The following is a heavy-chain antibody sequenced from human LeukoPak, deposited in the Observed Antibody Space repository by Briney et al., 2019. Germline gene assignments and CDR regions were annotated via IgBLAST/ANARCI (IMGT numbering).Heavy chain of an antibody. D-gene: IGHD2-15*01. CDR1: GYTFTGYY. V-gene: IGHV1-2*02. Sequence: GSSVKVSCKASGYTFTGYYMHWVGQAPGQGLEWMGWINPNSGGTNYAQKFQGRVTMTRDTSIRTAYMEPSRLRSDDTAVYYCARASYCSDGSCYSDYWGQGTLVTVSS. J-gene: IGHJ4*02. CDR3: ARASYCSDGSCYSDY. CDR2: INPNSGGT.